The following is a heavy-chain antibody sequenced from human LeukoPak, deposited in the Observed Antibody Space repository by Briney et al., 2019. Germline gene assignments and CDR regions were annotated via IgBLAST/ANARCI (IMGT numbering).Heavy chain of an antibody. CDR3: ARGFGEVIRSDYYYSGVDV. CDR2: IYYSGSS. Sequence: ETLSLTCTVSGGSISSYYWSWIRQPPGKALEWIAYIYYSGSSHYNPSLRSRVTISVDTSKNQVSLKLSSVSAADTAVYYCARGFGEVIRSDYYYSGVDVWGQGTTVTVSS. D-gene: IGHD3-3*01. CDR1: GGSISSYY. V-gene: IGHV4-59*01. J-gene: IGHJ6*02.